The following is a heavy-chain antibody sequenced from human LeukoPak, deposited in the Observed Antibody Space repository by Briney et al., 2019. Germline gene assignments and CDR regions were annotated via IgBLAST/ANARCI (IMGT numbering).Heavy chain of an antibody. CDR1: GGTFISYA. CDR3: ARGDCCFDY. J-gene: IGHJ4*02. D-gene: IGHD2-21*02. CDR2: IIPIFGTA. V-gene: IGHV1-69*05. Sequence: EASVKVSCKASGGTFISYAISWVRQAPGQGGEWMGRIIPIFGTANYAQKFQGRVTITTDESTSTAYMELSSLRFEDTAVYYCARGDCCFDYWGQGTLVTVAS.